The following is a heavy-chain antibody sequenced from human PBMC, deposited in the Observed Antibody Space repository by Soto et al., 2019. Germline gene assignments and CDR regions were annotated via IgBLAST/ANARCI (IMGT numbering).Heavy chain of an antibody. D-gene: IGHD3-10*01. J-gene: IGHJ4*02. Sequence: EVQLVESGGGLAQPGGSLRLSCAASGFTVSTNYMYWVRQAPGKGLDWVSIIYSNGRTYYADSVKGRFTISRDDSENKVYLQMNSLRVEDTAVYYCARDRGWFGWDCWGQGTLVTVSS. CDR1: GFTVSTNY. CDR2: IYSNGRT. V-gene: IGHV3-66*01. CDR3: ARDRGWFGWDC.